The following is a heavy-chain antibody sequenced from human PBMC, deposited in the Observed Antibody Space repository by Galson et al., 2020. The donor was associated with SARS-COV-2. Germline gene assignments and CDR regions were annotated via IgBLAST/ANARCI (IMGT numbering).Heavy chain of an antibody. CDR3: ARFYSYDNSGVDV. V-gene: IGHV4-4*02. J-gene: IGHJ6*02. CDR2: IYNSGST. D-gene: IGHD3-22*01. CDR1: GGSISSNNC. Sequence: SETLSLTCAVSGGSISSNNCWSWVRQPPGKGLEWIGEIYNSGSTNYNPSLKSRVTISVDKSKNQFSLKLSSVTAADTAVYYCARFYSYDNSGVDVWGQGSSVTV.